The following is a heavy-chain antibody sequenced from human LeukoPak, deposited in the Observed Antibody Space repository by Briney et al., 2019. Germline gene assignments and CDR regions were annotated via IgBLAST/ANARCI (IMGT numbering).Heavy chain of an antibody. CDR1: GGTFSSYA. CDR2: IIPIFGTA. D-gene: IGHD6-19*01. J-gene: IGHJ3*02. V-gene: IGHV1-69*13. CDR3: ARELAVAEPQNDAFDI. Sequence: SVKVSCKASGGTFSSYAISWVRQAPGQGLEWMGGIIPIFGTANYAQKFQGRVTITADESTSTAYMELSGLRSEDTAVYYCARELAVAEPQNDAFDIWGQGTMVTVSS.